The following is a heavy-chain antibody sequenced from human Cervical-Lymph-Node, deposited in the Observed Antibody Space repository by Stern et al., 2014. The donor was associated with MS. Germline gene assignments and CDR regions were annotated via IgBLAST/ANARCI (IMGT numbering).Heavy chain of an antibody. J-gene: IGHJ4*02. CDR1: GFSLSTSGMR. Sequence: QVTLKESGPALVKPTQTLTLTCTFSGFSLSTSGMRVSWIRQPPGKALEWLARIDWDDDKFYSTSLKTRLTISKDTSKTQVVLTMTNMDPVDTATYYCARSPPYYEFWNDYYYFDYWGQGTLVAVFS. V-gene: IGHV2-70*04. CDR2: IDWDDDK. CDR3: ARSPPYYEFWNDYYYFDY. D-gene: IGHD3-3*01.